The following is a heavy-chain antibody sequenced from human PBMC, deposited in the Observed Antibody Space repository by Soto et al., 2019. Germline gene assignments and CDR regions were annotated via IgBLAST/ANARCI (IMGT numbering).Heavy chain of an antibody. D-gene: IGHD3-22*01. J-gene: IGHJ4*02. Sequence: SETLSLTCTVSGGSISSYYWSWIRQPAGKGLEWIGRICTSGSTNYNPSLKSRVTMSVDTSKNQFSLKLSSVTAADTAVYYCARVTYDSSGYYSDYWGQGTLVTVSS. V-gene: IGHV4-4*07. CDR2: ICTSGST. CDR3: ARVTYDSSGYYSDY. CDR1: GGSISSYY.